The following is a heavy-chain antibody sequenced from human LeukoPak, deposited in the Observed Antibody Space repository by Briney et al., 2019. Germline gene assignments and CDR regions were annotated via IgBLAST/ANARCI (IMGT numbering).Heavy chain of an antibody. J-gene: IGHJ4*02. CDR3: ASSWWELHEARFDY. Sequence: APVKVSCKASGYTFTSYYMHWVRQAPGQGLEWMGIINPSGGSTSYAQKFQGRVTMTRDMSTSTDYMELSSLRSEDTAVYYCASSWWELHEARFDYWGQGTLVTVSS. CDR2: INPSGGST. V-gene: IGHV1-46*01. D-gene: IGHD1-26*01. CDR1: GYTFTSYY.